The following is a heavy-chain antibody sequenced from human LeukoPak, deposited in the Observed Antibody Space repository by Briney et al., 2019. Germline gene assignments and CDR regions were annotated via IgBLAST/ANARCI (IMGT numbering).Heavy chain of an antibody. CDR1: GLTFSNFK. Sequence: GGSLRLSCAVSGLTFSNFKMNWVRQAPGKGLEWVSYISGSGRTTFYADSVKGRFTISRDNAKNSLYLQMSSLRVEDTAIYYPLIPAMNYWGQGTLVIVSS. CDR2: ISGSGRTT. D-gene: IGHD2-2*01. V-gene: IGHV3-48*03. J-gene: IGHJ4*02. CDR3: LIPAMNY.